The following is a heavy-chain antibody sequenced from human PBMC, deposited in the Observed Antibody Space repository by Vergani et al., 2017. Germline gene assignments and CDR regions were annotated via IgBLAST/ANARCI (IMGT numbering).Heavy chain of an antibody. CDR2: IKQDGSEE. CDR1: GFTFSSFW. V-gene: IGHV3-7*01. J-gene: IGHJ5*01. CDR3: ARARCIETCYMSNWLDS. D-gene: IGHD3-9*01. Sequence: EVQLVESGGGLVQPGGSLRLSCAASGFTFSSFWMSWVRQAPGKGLEWVANIKQDGSEEYYVDSVKGRFTISRDNAKNSMYLQMNSLRAEDTAVYYCARARCIETCYMSNWLDSWGQGTLVTVSS.